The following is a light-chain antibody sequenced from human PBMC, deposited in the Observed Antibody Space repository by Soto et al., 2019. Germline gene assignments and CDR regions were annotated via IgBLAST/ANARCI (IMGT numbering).Light chain of an antibody. CDR1: ERIYSAY. CDR2: GTS. Sequence: VYTQSPRTLSLSRGERATLSCRASERIYSAYLGWYQQKPGQAPRLLIYGTSSRATGIPDRFSGSGSGTDFTLTISRLEPEDFAVYYCQQYGNSPITFGQGTRLGI. V-gene: IGKV3-20*01. J-gene: IGKJ5*01. CDR3: QQYGNSPIT.